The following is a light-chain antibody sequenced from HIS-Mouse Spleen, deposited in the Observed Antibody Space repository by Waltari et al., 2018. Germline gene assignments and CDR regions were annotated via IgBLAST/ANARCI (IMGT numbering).Light chain of an antibody. V-gene: IGKV3-20*01. CDR3: QQYGSSPT. Sequence: EIVLTQSPGTLSLSTGERHTLSCRASQSVSSSYLAWYQQKHGQAPRLLTYGASSRATGIPNRFSGSGSGTDFTLTISILEPEDFAVYYCQQYGSSPTFGQGTKVEIK. J-gene: IGKJ1*01. CDR2: GAS. CDR1: QSVSSSY.